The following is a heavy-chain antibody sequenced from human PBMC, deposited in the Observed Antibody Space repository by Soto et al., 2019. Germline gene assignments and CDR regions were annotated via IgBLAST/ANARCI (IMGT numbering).Heavy chain of an antibody. CDR2: INRSGST. CDR3: ARRAPSGYSSSWFRGNAFDI. J-gene: IGHJ3*02. CDR1: GGSFSGDY. D-gene: IGHD6-13*01. Sequence: SSETLSLTCAVHGGSFSGDYWSWIRQPPGNGLEWIGEINRSGSTNYNPSLKSRVTISVDTSKNQFSLKVSSVTAADTAVYYCARRAPSGYSSSWFRGNAFDIWGQGTMVTVSS. V-gene: IGHV4-34*01.